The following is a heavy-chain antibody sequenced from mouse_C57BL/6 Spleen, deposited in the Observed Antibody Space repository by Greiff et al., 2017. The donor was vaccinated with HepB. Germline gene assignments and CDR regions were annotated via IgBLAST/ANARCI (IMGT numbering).Heavy chain of an antibody. V-gene: IGHV5-17*01. D-gene: IGHD2-4*01. CDR1: GFTFSDYG. CDR3: ARGEGLRRKRYAMDY. J-gene: IGHJ4*01. Sequence: EVQGVESGGGLVKPGGSLKLSCAASGFTFSDYGMHWVRQAPGQGLEWVAYISSGSSTIYYADTVKGRFTISRDNAKNTLFLQMTSLRSEDTAMYYCARGEGLRRKRYAMDYWGQGTSVTVSS. CDR2: ISSGSSTI.